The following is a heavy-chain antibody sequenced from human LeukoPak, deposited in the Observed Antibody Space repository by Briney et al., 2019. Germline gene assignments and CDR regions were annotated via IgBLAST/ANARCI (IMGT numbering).Heavy chain of an antibody. D-gene: IGHD3-3*01. J-gene: IGHJ4*02. Sequence: ASVKVSCKASGYTFTGYYMHWVRQAPGQGLEWMGWINPNSGGTNYAQKFQGRVTMTRDTSISTAYMELSRLRSDDTAVYYCARVFPTYDFWSGYEFDYWGQGTLVTVSS. CDR3: ARVFPTYDFWSGYEFDY. CDR2: INPNSGGT. V-gene: IGHV1-2*02. CDR1: GYTFTGYY.